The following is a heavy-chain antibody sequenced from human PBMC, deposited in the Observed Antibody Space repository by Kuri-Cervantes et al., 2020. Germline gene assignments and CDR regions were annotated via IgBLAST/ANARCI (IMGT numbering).Heavy chain of an antibody. CDR3: ARGELYGDYFDY. D-gene: IGHD4-17*01. Sequence: LSLTCAASAFTFSDCYMNWVRQAPGKGLDWVSSITSSRTIYYADSVKGRFTISRDNAKSSLYLQMNSLRAEDTAVYHCARGELYGDYFDYWGQGTLVTVSS. V-gene: IGHV3-69-1*01. J-gene: IGHJ4*02. CDR2: ITSSRTI. CDR1: AFTFSDCY.